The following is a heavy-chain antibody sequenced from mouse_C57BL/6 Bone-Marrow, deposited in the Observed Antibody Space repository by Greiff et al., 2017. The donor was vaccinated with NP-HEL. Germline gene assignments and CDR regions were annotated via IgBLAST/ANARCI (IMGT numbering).Heavy chain of an antibody. Sequence: QVQLQQPGAELVRPGTSVKLSCKASGYTFTSYWMHWVKQRPGQGLEWIGVIDPSDSYTNYNQKFKGKATLTVDTSSSTAYMRLSSLTSEDSAVYYCANYNWGQGTTLTVSS. V-gene: IGHV1-59*01. CDR1: GYTFTSYW. CDR3: ANYN. J-gene: IGHJ2*01. CDR2: IDPSDSYT. D-gene: IGHD1-1*01.